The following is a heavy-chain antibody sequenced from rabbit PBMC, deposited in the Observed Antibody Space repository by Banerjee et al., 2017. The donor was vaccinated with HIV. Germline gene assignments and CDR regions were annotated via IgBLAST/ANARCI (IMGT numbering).Heavy chain of an antibody. V-gene: IGHV1S45*01. D-gene: IGHD6-1*01. CDR2: IYTGDGST. Sequence: QEQLKETGGGLVQPGGSLKLSCTASGFSFSSGQDMCWVRQAPGKGLEWIACIYTGDGSTYSAHWAKGRFTISKTSSTTVTLQMTSLTAADTATYFCARAVDYADYGYDLWGPGTLVTVS. CDR1: GFSFSSGQD. CDR3: ARAVDYADYGYDL. J-gene: IGHJ4*01.